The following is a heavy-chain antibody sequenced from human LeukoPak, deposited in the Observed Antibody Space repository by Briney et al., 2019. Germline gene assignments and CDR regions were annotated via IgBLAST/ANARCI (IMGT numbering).Heavy chain of an antibody. CDR2: IYQSGST. J-gene: IGHJ4*02. Sequence: SETLSLTCTVSGYSIRNGYNWGWIRLSPGKGLEWLGSIYQSGSTYDNPSLKSRVSLSIDTSKNQFSLKLTSVTAADTAVYYCARDAWFGAGRTFAYWGQGTLVTVSS. V-gene: IGHV4-38-2*02. CDR3: ARDAWFGAGRTFAY. CDR1: GYSIRNGYN. D-gene: IGHD3-10*01.